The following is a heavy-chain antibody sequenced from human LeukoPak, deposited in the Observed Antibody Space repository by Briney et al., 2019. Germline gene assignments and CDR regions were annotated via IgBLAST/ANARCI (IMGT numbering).Heavy chain of an antibody. D-gene: IGHD6-6*01. CDR1: GFSVSTKY. V-gene: IGHV3-66*01. CDR2: IYSGGTT. Sequence: GGSLRLSCAVSGFSVSTKYMSWVRQAPGKGLEWVSVIYSGGTTYYADSVKGRFTISRDNSKNTLYLQMNSLRAEDTAVYYCARDRVSTVHPTDYWGQGTLVTVSS. CDR3: ARDRVSTVHPTDY. J-gene: IGHJ4*02.